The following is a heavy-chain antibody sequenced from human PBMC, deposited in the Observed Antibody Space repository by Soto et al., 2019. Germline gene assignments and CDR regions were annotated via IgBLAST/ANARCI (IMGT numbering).Heavy chain of an antibody. D-gene: IGHD3-10*01. CDR3: AGGGITMVRGVIAGYDAFDI. Sequence: QVQLVESGGGVVQPGRSLRLSCAASGFTFSSYGMHWVRQAPGKGLEWVAVIWYDGSNKYYADSVKGRFTISRDNSKNTMYLQMNSLRAEDTAVYYCAGGGITMVRGVIAGYDAFDIWGQGTMVTVSS. J-gene: IGHJ3*02. V-gene: IGHV3-33*01. CDR2: IWYDGSNK. CDR1: GFTFSSYG.